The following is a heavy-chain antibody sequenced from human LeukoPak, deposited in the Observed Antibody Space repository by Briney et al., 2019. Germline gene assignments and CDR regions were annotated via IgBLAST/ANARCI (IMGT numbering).Heavy chain of an antibody. CDR2: ISYDGSNK. J-gene: IGHJ5*02. CDR1: GFTFSSYA. CDR3: ARGVGLGGWFDP. Sequence: PGRSLRLSCAASGFTFSSYAMHWVRQAPGKGLEWVAVISYDGSNKYYADSVKGRFTISRDNSKNTLYLQMNSLRVEDTAVYYCARGVGLGGWFDPWGQGTLVTVSS. D-gene: IGHD3-16*01. V-gene: IGHV3-30*04.